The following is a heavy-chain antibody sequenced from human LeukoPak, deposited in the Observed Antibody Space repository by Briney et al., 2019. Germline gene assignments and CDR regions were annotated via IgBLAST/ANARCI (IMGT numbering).Heavy chain of an antibody. CDR3: ARHRGVGAKHLDY. D-gene: IGHD1-26*01. J-gene: IGHJ4*02. Sequence: SETLSLTCTVSGGSISSSSYYWGWIRQPPGKGLEWIGSIYYSGSTYYNPSLKSRVTISVDTSKNQFFLKLSSVTAADTAVYYCARHRGVGAKHLDYWGQGTLVTVSS. CDR1: GGSISSSSYY. V-gene: IGHV4-39*01. CDR2: IYYSGST.